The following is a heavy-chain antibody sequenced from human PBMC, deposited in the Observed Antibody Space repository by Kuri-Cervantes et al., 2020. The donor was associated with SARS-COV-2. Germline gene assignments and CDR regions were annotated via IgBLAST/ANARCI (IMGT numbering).Heavy chain of an antibody. V-gene: IGHV4-61*02. CDR2: FYTSGST. CDR1: GGSISSGSYY. J-gene: IGHJ4*02. CDR3: ARRHSSSSSWYYFDY. D-gene: IGHD6-13*01. Sequence: SETLSLTCTVSGGSISSGSYYWSWIRQPAGKGLEWIGRFYTSGSTYYNPSLKSRVTISVDTSKNQFSLKLSSVTAADTAVYYCARRHSSSSSWYYFDYWGQGTLVTVSS.